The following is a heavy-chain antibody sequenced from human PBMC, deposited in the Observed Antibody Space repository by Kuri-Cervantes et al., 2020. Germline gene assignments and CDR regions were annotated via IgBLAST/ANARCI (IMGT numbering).Heavy chain of an antibody. Sequence: ESLKISCTVSGGSISSYYWSWIRQPPGKGLEWIGYRYYSGSTNYNPSLKSRVTISVDTSKNQFSLKLSSVTAADTAVYYCARECYYDSSGYYGWHYYYGMDVWGQGTTVTVSS. CDR3: ARECYYDSSGYYGWHYYYGMDV. CDR1: GGSISSYY. V-gene: IGHV4-59*01. D-gene: IGHD3-22*01. J-gene: IGHJ6*02. CDR2: RYYSGST.